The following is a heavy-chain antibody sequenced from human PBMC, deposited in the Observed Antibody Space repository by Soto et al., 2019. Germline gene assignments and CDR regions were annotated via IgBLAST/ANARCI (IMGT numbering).Heavy chain of an antibody. CDR1: GYTLTSFY. V-gene: IGHV1-46*01. CDR2: IDPSAGST. Sequence: ASVKVSCKASGYTLTSFYMQWMRQAPGQGLEWMGVIDPSAGSTTYAQKFKGRVRMTRDTFTSTVFMELSSLRSEDTAVYYCARSPRPTGTTLYYFDSWGQRTMVTVYS. D-gene: IGHD1-1*01. CDR3: ARSPRPTGTTLYYFDS. J-gene: IGHJ4*02.